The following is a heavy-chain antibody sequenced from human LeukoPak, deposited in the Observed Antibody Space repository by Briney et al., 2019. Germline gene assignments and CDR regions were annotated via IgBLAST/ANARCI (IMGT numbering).Heavy chain of an antibody. J-gene: IGHJ3*02. D-gene: IGHD3-22*01. CDR2: IYYSGST. V-gene: IGHV4-59*01. Sequence: SETLSLTCPVSGGSISSYYWSWLRQPPGKGLEWIGYIYYSGSTNYNPSLKSRVTISVDTSKNQFSLKLSSVTAADTAVYYCARVFGNYDYAFDIWGQGTMVTVSS. CDR1: GGSISSYY. CDR3: ARVFGNYDYAFDI.